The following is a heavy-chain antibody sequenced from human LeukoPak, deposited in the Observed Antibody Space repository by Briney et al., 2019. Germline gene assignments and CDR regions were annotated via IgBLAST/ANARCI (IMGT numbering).Heavy chain of an antibody. CDR1: VYTFNDYF. V-gene: IGHV1-2*02. Sequence: ASVKVSCKGSVYTFNDYFMHWVRQAPGQGLEWMGWINPNSGVTNYPQKLQGRVTMTRDTSISTAYMELSSLTSDDTAVYYCAALDSSSSGDFWGQGTLVTVSS. J-gene: IGHJ4*02. CDR2: INPNSGVT. CDR3: AALDSSSSGDF. D-gene: IGHD6-6*01.